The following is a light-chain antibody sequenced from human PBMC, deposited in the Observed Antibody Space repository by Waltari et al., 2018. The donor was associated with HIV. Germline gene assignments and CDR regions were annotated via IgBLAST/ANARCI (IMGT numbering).Light chain of an antibody. V-gene: IGLV3-21*04. CDR1: NIGSKS. CDR2: YDS. CDR3: QVWDSSSDAYV. J-gene: IGLJ1*01. Sequence: SYVLAQPPSVSVAPGKTARITCGGNNIGSKSVHWYQQKPGQAPVVGIYYDSDRPSGIPERFSGSNSGNTATLTISRVEAGDEADYYCQVWDSSSDAYVFGTGTKVTVL.